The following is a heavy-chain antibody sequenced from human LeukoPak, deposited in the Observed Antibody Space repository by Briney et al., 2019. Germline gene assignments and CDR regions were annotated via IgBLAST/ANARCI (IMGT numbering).Heavy chain of an antibody. Sequence: PGGSLRLSCAASGFTFSSYAMSWVRQAPGKGLEWVSAISGSGGSTYYADSVKGRFTISRDNSKNTLYLQMNSLRAEDTAVYYCAKEGANWGHKGLKTVFDYWGQGTLVTVSS. CDR2: ISGSGGST. CDR3: AKEGANWGHKGLKTVFDY. CDR1: GFTFSSYA. V-gene: IGHV3-23*01. J-gene: IGHJ4*02. D-gene: IGHD7-27*01.